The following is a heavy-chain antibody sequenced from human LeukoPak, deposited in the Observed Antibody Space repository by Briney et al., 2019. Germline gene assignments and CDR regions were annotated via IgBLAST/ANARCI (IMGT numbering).Heavy chain of an antibody. CDR3: ARAVGVPGGFDY. CDR1: GGSISSSSYY. J-gene: IGHJ4*02. D-gene: IGHD1-26*01. V-gene: IGHV4-39*01. CDR2: IYYSGST. Sequence: SGTLSLTCTVSGGSISSSSYYWGWIRQPPGKGLEWIGSIYYSGSTYYNPSLKSRVTISVDTSKNQFSLKLSSVTAADTAVYYCARAVGVPGGFDYWGQGTLVTVSS.